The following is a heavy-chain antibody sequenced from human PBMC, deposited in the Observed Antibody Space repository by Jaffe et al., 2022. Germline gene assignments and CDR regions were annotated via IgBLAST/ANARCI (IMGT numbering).Heavy chain of an antibody. CDR3: ARVGDDILQSVDV. CDR2: IYYSGST. CDR1: GGSISSYY. J-gene: IGHJ6*04. D-gene: IGHD3-9*01. V-gene: IGHV4-59*01. Sequence: QVQLQESGPGLVKPSETLSLTCTVSGGSISSYYWSWIRQPPGKGLEWIGYIYYSGSTNYNPSLKSRVTISVDTSKNQFSLKLSSVTAADTAVYYCARVGDDILQSVDVWGKGTTVTVSS.